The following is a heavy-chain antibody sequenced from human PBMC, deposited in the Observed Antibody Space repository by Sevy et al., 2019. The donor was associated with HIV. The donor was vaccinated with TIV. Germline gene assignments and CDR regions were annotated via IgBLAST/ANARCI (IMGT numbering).Heavy chain of an antibody. J-gene: IGHJ5*02. D-gene: IGHD6-19*01. CDR1: GFTFSSYG. V-gene: IGHV3-30*02. CDR2: IYYDGSNQ. CDR3: ATLGIAVAGAFP. Sequence: GGSLRLSCAASGFTFSSYGMHWVRQAPGKGLEWVAFIYYDGSNQYYAESVKGRFTIYRDNSKNTLYLQMNSLRAEDTAIYYCATLGIAVAGAFPWGQGTLVTVSS.